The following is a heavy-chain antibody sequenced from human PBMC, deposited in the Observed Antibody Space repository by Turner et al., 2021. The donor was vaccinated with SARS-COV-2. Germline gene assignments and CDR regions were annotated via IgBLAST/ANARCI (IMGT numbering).Heavy chain of an antibody. J-gene: IGHJ6*02. CDR1: GGSISSGGYY. Sequence: QVQLQESGPGLVKPSQTLSLTCTVSGGSISSGGYYWSWIRQHPGTGLEWIGYIYYSGSTYYNPSLKRRVTISVDTSKNQFSLKLSSVTAADTAVYYCATCAVTTGYYYYYGMDVWGQGTTVTVSS. CDR2: IYYSGST. D-gene: IGHD4-17*01. CDR3: ATCAVTTGYYYYYGMDV. V-gene: IGHV4-31*03.